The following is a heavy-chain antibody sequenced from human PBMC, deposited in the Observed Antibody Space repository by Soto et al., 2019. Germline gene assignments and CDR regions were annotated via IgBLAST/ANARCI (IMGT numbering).Heavy chain of an antibody. CDR3: ARRDENNGWTGFVADKYYFDF. Sequence: ASVKVSCKASGSTFTSYDIYWVRQATGQGLEWMGWMNPNTGNSGYAQKFQGRVTMTSDTSISTAHMELSSLRSEDTTVYYCARRDENNGWTGFVADKYYFDFWGQGTLVTVSS. J-gene: IGHJ4*02. CDR2: MNPNTGNS. CDR1: GSTFTSYD. V-gene: IGHV1-8*01. D-gene: IGHD2-8*01.